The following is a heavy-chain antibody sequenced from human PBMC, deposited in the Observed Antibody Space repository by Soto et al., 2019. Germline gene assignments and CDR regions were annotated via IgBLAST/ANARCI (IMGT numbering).Heavy chain of an antibody. CDR1: GGSISSGGSY. CDR2: VYYSGST. CDR3: VRAELVGATDY. D-gene: IGHD1-26*01. V-gene: IGHV4-31*03. Sequence: SESLSLTCPVSGGSISSGGSYWSWIRQHPGKGLEWIGYVYYSGSTYYNPSLKSRVTISVDTSKNQFSLKLSSVTAAYTAGYYGVRAELVGATDYWGQGTLVTVSS. J-gene: IGHJ4*02.